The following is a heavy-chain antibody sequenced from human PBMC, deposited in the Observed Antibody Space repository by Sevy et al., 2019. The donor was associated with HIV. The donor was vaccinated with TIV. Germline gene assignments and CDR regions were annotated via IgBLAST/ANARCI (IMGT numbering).Heavy chain of an antibody. V-gene: IGHV3-7*03. D-gene: IGHD3-10*01. Sequence: GGSLRLSCAASGFTFSSYWMSWVRQAPGKGLEWVANIKQDGSEKYYVDSVKGRFTISRDNAKNSLYLQMNSLTAEDTDVYYCARDALGELFYYYYGMDVWGQGTTVTVSS. CDR1: GFTFSSYW. CDR2: IKQDGSEK. J-gene: IGHJ6*02. CDR3: ARDALGELFYYYYGMDV.